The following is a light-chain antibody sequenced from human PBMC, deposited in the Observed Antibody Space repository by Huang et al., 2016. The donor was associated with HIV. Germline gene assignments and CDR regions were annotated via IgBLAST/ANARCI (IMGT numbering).Light chain of an antibody. J-gene: IGKJ2*01. CDR3: QQYNNWPPGDT. CDR1: HSVSSN. CDR2: GAT. Sequence: EIAMTQSPATLYVSPGERVTLSCRASHSVSSNLAWYQQKPGQAPRLLLYGATTRPTGIPARFSGSGSGTEFTLTISSLQSEDFAIYYCQQYNNWPPGDTFGQGTKLQIK. V-gene: IGKV3-15*01.